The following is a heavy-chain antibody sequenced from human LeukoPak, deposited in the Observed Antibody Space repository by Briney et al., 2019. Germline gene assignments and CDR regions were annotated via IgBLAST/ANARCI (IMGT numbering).Heavy chain of an antibody. D-gene: IGHD1-20*01. CDR3: AVPLPSVRYNWNDYYYYYYMDV. V-gene: IGHV1-69*06. CDR2: IIPIFGTT. Sequence: GSSVKVSCKASGGTFSSYAISWVRQAPGQGLEWMGGIIPIFGTTNYAQKFQDRVTITADKSTSTAYMELSSLRSEDTAVYYCAVPLPSVRYNWNDYYYYYYMDVWGKGTTVTISS. CDR1: GGTFSSYA. J-gene: IGHJ6*03.